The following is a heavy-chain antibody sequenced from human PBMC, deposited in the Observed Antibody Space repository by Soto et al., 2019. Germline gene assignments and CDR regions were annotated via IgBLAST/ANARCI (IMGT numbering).Heavy chain of an antibody. Sequence: GASVKVSCKASGYSFTDYHIHWVRQAPGQGLEWLGRINPKSGGTNTAQKFQGWVTMTTDTSISTASMELTRLTSDDTAIYYCARGDSTDCSNGVCSFFYNHDMDVWGQGTTVTSP. CDR3: ARGDSTDCSNGVCSFFYNHDMDV. CDR2: INPKSGGT. D-gene: IGHD2-8*01. V-gene: IGHV1-2*04. J-gene: IGHJ6*02. CDR1: GYSFTDYH.